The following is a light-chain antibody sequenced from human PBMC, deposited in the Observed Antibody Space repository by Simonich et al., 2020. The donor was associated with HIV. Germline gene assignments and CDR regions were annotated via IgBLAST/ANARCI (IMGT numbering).Light chain of an antibody. Sequence: DIVMTQSPDSMAVSLGERAPINCKSSQSVLSSSTNKNSFVWYQQNPGQPPKLLIYWASTREAGFPDRFSGSGSGTDFTLTISSRQAEDVAVYYCQQYYSIPLTFGGGTKVEIK. J-gene: IGKJ4*01. CDR2: WAS. CDR1: QSVLSSSTNKNS. V-gene: IGKV4-1*01. CDR3: QQYYSIPLT.